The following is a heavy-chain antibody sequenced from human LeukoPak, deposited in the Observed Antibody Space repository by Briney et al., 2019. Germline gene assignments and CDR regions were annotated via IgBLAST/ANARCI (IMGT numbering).Heavy chain of an antibody. CDR2: VSGSGTNT. D-gene: IGHD2-2*01. Sequence: PGGSLRLSCAASGFTFSSYAMTWVRQAPGKGLEWVSAVSGSGTNTYYADSVKGRFTIYRDNSRNTLYLQMNSLRAEDTAIYYCANTVVPAANTDYWGQGTLVTVSS. J-gene: IGHJ4*02. CDR1: GFTFSSYA. V-gene: IGHV3-23*01. CDR3: ANTVVPAANTDY.